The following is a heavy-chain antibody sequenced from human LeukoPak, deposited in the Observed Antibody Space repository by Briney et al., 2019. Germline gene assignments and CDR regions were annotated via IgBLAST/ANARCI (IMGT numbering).Heavy chain of an antibody. J-gene: IGHJ3*02. CDR1: GDSISSTY. Sequence: SETLSLTCTVSGDSISSTYWSWIRQPPGKGLEWIAYMYYSGNTNYNPSLKSRVTIAVDTSKNQFSLKLSSVTAADTAVYYCARGSVVTAIYAFDIWGQGTMVTVSS. V-gene: IGHV4-59*08. CDR3: ARGSVVTAIYAFDI. D-gene: IGHD2-21*02. CDR2: MYYSGNT.